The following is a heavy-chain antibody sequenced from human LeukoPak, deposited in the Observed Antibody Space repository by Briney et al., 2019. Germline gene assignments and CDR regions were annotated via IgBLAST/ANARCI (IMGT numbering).Heavy chain of an antibody. CDR2: ISGSGIRR. V-gene: IGHV3-23*01. CDR3: AKKSGGPSPFDY. D-gene: IGHD1-26*01. CDR1: GFTFSSYG. J-gene: IGHJ4*02. Sequence: GGSLRLSCAASGFTFSSYGMSWVRQAPGKGLEWVSGISGSGIRRNYADSVKGRFTISRDNSKNTLYLQMNSLRAEDTAVYYCAKKSGGPSPFDYWGQGTLVTVSS.